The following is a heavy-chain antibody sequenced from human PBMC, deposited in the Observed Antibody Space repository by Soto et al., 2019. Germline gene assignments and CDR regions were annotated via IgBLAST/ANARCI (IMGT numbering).Heavy chain of an antibody. Sequence: GASVKVSCKASGYTFTSDYMHWVRQAPGQGLEWMGIINPSGGSTSYAQKFQGRVTMTRDTSTSTVYMELSSLRSEDTAVYYCARDFSYYYDSSGLGAFDIWGQGTMVTVSS. V-gene: IGHV1-46*01. CDR2: INPSGGST. J-gene: IGHJ3*02. D-gene: IGHD3-22*01. CDR1: GYTFTSDY. CDR3: ARDFSYYYDSSGLGAFDI.